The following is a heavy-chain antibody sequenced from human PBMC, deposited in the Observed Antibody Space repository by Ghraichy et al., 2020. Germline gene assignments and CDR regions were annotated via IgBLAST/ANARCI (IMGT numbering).Heavy chain of an antibody. J-gene: IGHJ2*01. CDR1: GGSFSGYY. V-gene: IGHV4-34*01. Sequence: ESLNISCAVYGGSFSGYYWSWIRQPPGKGLEWIGEINHSGSTNYNPSLKSRVTISVDTSKNQFSLKLSSVTAADTAVYYCSGKHYYDSSGYPPRRRSFDLWGRGTLVTVSS. CDR2: INHSGST. CDR3: SGKHYYDSSGYPPRRRSFDL. D-gene: IGHD3-22*01.